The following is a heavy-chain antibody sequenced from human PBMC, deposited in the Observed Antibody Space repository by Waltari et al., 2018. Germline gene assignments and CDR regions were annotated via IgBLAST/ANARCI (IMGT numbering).Heavy chain of an antibody. CDR2: INHSGST. J-gene: IGHJ2*01. CDR3: ARALGSYWYFDL. Sequence: QVQLQQWGAGLLKPSETLSLTCAVYGGSFSGYYSSWTRQPPGKGLEWIGEINHSGSTNYNPSLKSRVTISVDTSKNQFSLKLSSVTAADTAVYYCARALGSYWYFDLWGRGTLVTVSS. V-gene: IGHV4-34*01. D-gene: IGHD1-26*01. CDR1: GGSFSGYY.